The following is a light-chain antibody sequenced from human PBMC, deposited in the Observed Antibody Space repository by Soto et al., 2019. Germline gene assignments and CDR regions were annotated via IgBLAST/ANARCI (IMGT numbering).Light chain of an antibody. CDR1: QGINSY. V-gene: IGKV1-9*01. CDR3: QQFNSYPLT. J-gene: IGKJ4*01. Sequence: DIPLTQSPSFLSASVGDRVTITCRASQGINSYLAWYQEKVGKAPRLLIYAASTLQSGVPSRFSGSGSGTEFTLTISSLQPEDFATYYCQQFNSYPLTFGGGTKVEIK. CDR2: AAS.